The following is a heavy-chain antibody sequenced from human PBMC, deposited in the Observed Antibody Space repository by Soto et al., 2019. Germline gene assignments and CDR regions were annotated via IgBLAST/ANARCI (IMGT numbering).Heavy chain of an antibody. J-gene: IGHJ4*02. CDR2: MNYSGNN. CDR3: ANIVKADTALFDY. CDR1: WGKIIDYG. Sequence: SVTQSVSWSVAWGKIIDYGGSWVRKPPGKGPEWIGYMNYSGNNNYNPSLRSRATLSVDTSKNQFSLRLTSVTAADTAVYYCANIVKADTALFDYWGQGILVPVSS. D-gene: IGHD3-16*02. V-gene: IGHV4-59*01.